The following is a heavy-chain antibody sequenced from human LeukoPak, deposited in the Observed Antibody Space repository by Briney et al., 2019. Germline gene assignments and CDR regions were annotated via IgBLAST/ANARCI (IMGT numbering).Heavy chain of an antibody. D-gene: IGHD1-7*01. CDR2: ISYDGSNK. V-gene: IGHV3-30*04. CDR1: GFTFSSYA. CDR3: ARDGLELPGVAGAFDI. Sequence: PGGSLRLSCAASGFTFSSYAMHWVRQAPGKGLEWVAVISYDGSNKYYADSVKGRFTISRDNSKNTLYLQMNSLRAEDTAVYYCARDGLELPGVAGAFDIWGQGTMVTVSS. J-gene: IGHJ3*02.